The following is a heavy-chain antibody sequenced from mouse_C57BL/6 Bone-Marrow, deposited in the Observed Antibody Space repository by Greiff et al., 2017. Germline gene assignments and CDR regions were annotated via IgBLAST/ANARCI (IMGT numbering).Heavy chain of an antibody. CDR2: IYPRSGNT. Sequence: VQLQPSGAELARPGASVKLSCKASGYTFTSYGISWVKQRTGQGLEWIGEIYPRSGNTYYNEKFKGKATLTADKSSSTAYMELRSLTSEDSAVYFCARSGDYGAYWGQGTLVTVSA. J-gene: IGHJ3*01. CDR1: GYTFTSYG. V-gene: IGHV1-81*01. CDR3: ARSGDYGAY. D-gene: IGHD2-4*01.